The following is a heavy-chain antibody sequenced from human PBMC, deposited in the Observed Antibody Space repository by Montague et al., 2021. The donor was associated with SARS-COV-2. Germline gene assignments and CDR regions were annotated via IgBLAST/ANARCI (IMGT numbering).Heavy chain of an antibody. CDR3: ARQDAWAYCGDECYRGWFDS. CDR1: FGSISTYY. CDR2: IFYNGST. Sequence: SETLSLTCTLSFGSISTYYWSWIRQPPGKGLEWIGFIFYNGSTKXNPSLKRRVSISLDTSKNQFSLKLSSVTAADTAVYYCARQDAWAYCGDECYRGWFDSWGQGTLVTVSS. J-gene: IGHJ5*01. V-gene: IGHV4-59*01. D-gene: IGHD2-21*01.